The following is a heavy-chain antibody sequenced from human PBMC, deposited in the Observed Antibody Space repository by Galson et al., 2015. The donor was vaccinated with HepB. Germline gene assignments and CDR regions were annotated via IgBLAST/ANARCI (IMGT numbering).Heavy chain of an antibody. V-gene: IGHV3-33*01. CDR2: IWYDGSIE. J-gene: IGHJ4*02. D-gene: IGHD3-16*01. CDR3: ARDLGFGLDY. CDR1: GFTFSSYG. Sequence: SLRLSCAASGFTFSSYGMYWVRQAPGKGLEWVAVIWYDGSIEYYRDSVRGRFTVSRDNSRNTLYLQMSSLRAEDTAVSYCARDLGFGLDYWGQGTLVTVSS.